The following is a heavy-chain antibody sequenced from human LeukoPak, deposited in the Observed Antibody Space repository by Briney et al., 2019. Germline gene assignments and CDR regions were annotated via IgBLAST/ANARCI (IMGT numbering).Heavy chain of an antibody. CDR1: GGSFSGYY. V-gene: IGHV4-34*01. J-gene: IGHJ4*02. CDR2: INHRGST. D-gene: IGHD2-21*02. Sequence: PSETLSLTCALYGGSFSGYYWSWIRQPPGKGLERIGEINHRGSTNYNPSLKSRVTISVDTSMNSFSLELSSVTAADTAVYYCARVGYCGGDCYPFDYWGQGTLTTISS. CDR3: ARVGYCGGDCYPFDY.